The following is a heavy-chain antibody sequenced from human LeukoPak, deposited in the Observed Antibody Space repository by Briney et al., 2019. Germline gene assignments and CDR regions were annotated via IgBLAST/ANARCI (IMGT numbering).Heavy chain of an antibody. J-gene: IGHJ2*01. D-gene: IGHD2-2*01. CDR3: TTVVGSSSSWEWYFDL. CDR1: GFTLSNAW. CDR2: IKRKTDGGTT. Sequence: PRGSRRLSCAAYGFTLSNAWMSWVRQAPGKGLEWDGRIKRKTDGGTTDYVAPVKGRFSISRDDSKNTLYLQMNGLKTEDTAVYYCTTVVGSSSSWEWYFDLWGRGTLVTVSS. V-gene: IGHV3-15*01.